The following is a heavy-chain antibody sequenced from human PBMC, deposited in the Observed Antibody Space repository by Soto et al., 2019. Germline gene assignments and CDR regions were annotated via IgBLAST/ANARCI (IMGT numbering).Heavy chain of an antibody. CDR3: TKQHNVGSYFEH. CDR2: LSADGTEK. D-gene: IGHD2-8*01. CDR1: GFTVTSYG. V-gene: IGHV3-30*18. Sequence: QVQVMESGGGVVQPGRSLRLSCAASGFTVTSYGMHWVRQAPGKGLEWVAVLSADGTEKHYTDSVQGRFTISRDTSRNTLYLQMNSLRDEDTAVYFGTKQHNVGSYFEHWGQGALVTVSS. J-gene: IGHJ4*02.